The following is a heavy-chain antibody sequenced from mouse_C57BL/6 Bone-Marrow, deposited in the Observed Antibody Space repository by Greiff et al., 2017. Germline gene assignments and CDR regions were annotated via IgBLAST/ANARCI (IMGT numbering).Heavy chain of an antibody. V-gene: IGHV1-69*01. CDR2: IDPSDSYT. CDR3: ARGGY. CDR1: GYTFASYW. Sequence: QVQLQQPGAELVMPGASVKLSCKASGYTFASYWMHWVKQRPGQGLEWIGEIDPSDSYTNYNQKFKGKSTLTVDKSSSTAYMQLSSLTSEDSAVYYCARGGYWGQGTTLTVSS. J-gene: IGHJ2*01.